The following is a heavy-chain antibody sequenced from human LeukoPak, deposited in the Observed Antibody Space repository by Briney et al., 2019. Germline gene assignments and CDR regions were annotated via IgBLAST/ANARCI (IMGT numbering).Heavy chain of an antibody. V-gene: IGHV4-39*07. D-gene: IGHD3-22*01. J-gene: IGHJ4*02. CDR3: ARDLYYDSSGYLTLFDY. Sequence: PSETLSLTCTVSGGSISSSSYYWGWIRQPPGKGLEWIGSTYYSGSTNYNPSLKSRVTISVDTSKNQFSLKLSSVTAADTAVYYCARDLYYDSSGYLTLFDYWGQGTLVTVSS. CDR2: TYYSGST. CDR1: GGSISSSSYY.